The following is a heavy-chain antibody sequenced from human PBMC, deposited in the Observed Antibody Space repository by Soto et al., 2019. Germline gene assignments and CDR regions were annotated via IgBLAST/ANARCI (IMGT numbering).Heavy chain of an antibody. V-gene: IGHV1-8*01. CDR1: GYTFINHD. J-gene: IGHJ5*02. D-gene: IGHD6-6*01. Sequence: QVQLVQSGAEVREPGASVTVSCTASGYTFINHDINWVRQAAGQGLEWMGWMNPNTGNKRFAQRFQGRITTTTNTSISTVYMKLSSLRSEDTAVYYCARGPFRSSSHWFDPWGQGALVTVSS. CDR2: MNPNTGNK. CDR3: ARGPFRSSSHWFDP.